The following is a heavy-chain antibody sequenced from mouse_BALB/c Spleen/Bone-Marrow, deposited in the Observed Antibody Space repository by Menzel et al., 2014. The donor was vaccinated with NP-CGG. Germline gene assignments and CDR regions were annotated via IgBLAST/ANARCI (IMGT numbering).Heavy chain of an antibody. CDR2: IDPANGNT. CDR1: GFNTKDTY. J-gene: IGHJ4*01. V-gene: IGHV14-3*02. CDR3: ARVKLWSYAMDY. D-gene: IGHD1-1*02. Sequence: LVESGAELVKPGASVKLSRTASGFNTKDTYMHWVKQRPEQGLKWIGRIDPANGNTKYDPKFQGKATITADTSSNTAYLQLSSLTSEDTAVYYCARVKLWSYAMDYWGQGTSVTVSS.